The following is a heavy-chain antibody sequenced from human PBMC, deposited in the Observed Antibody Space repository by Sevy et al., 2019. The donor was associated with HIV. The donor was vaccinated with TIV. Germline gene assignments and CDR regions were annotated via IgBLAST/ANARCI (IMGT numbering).Heavy chain of an antibody. CDR3: ARDHEFYDYGDYGPTFFPDY. J-gene: IGHJ4*02. Sequence: GGSLRLSCAASGFTFNTHAMHWDRQAPGKGLEWVALIWFDGSNSYYADSVKGRFTISRDTSKNTVYLQMNSLRAEDTAVYYCARDHEFYDYGDYGPTFFPDYWGQGNLVTVSS. D-gene: IGHD4-17*01. CDR1: GFTFNTHA. CDR2: IWFDGSNS. V-gene: IGHV3-33*08.